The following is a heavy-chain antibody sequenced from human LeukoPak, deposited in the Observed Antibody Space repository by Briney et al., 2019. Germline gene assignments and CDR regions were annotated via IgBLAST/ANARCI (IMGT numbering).Heavy chain of an antibody. J-gene: IGHJ3*02. CDR1: GFTFSNAW. CDR3: TTDRRWELWPSAFDI. V-gene: IGHV3-15*01. Sequence: SGRSLRLSCAASGFTFSNAWMSWVRQAPGKGLEWVGRIKSKTDGGTTDYAAPVKGRFTISRDDSKNTLYLQMNSLKTEDTAVYYCTTDRRWELWPSAFDIWGQGTMVTVSS. CDR2: IKSKTDGGTT. D-gene: IGHD1-26*01.